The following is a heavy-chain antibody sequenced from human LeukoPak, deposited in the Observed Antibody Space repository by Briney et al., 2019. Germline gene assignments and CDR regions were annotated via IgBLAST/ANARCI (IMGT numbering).Heavy chain of an antibody. CDR3: GRVMYGRYGSDG. J-gene: IGHJ4*02. D-gene: IGHD3-10*01. CDR1: GFTFTRYV. V-gene: IGHV1-8*01. Sequence: WGSLRLSCETSGFTFTRYVINWVRQATGQGLEWMGWMNPNSGETGYAQKFQGRITITRNNSIITAYMELSSLRSEDTALYYCGRVMYGRYGSDGRGQRT. CDR2: MNPNSGET.